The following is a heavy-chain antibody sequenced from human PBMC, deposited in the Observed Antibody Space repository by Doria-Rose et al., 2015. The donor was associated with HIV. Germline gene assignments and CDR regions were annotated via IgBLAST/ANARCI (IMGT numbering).Heavy chain of an antibody. V-gene: IGHV2-26*01. J-gene: IGHJ4*02. D-gene: IGHD6-13*01. CDR3: ARIKSSRWYHKYYFDF. CDR2: IFSDDER. Sequence: QVQLVQSGPVLVKPTETLTLTCTVSGVSLRSPGMGVSWIRQPPGKALEWLADIFSDDERSYKTSLMSRLTISRGTSKSQVVLTMTDMDPVDTATYYCARIKSSRWYHKYYFDFWGQGTLVIVSA. CDR1: GVSLRSPGMG.